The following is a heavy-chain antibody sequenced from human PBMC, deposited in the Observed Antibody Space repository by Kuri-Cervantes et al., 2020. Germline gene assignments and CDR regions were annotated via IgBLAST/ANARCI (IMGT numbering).Heavy chain of an antibody. D-gene: IGHD5-18*01. Sequence: GESLKISCAASEITSSSYSMNWFRQAPGKGLEWLSYINNSSTTIYYADSVKGRFTISRDNAENSLYLQMNSLRDEDTAVYYCARGYGYWGQGTLVTVSS. J-gene: IGHJ4*02. CDR2: INNSSTTI. CDR3: ARGYGY. CDR1: EITSSSYS. V-gene: IGHV3-48*02.